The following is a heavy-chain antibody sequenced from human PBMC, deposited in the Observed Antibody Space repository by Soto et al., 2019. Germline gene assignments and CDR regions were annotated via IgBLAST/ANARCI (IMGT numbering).Heavy chain of an antibody. Sequence: PGGSLRLACAASGFTFSIYGMTWVRQAPGKGLQWVSAITGSGATTYYADSVKGRFTISRGNSENTLYLQMNSLRAEDTGVYYCAKYWSGYYSDYWGQGTLVTVSS. J-gene: IGHJ4*02. D-gene: IGHD3-3*01. CDR3: AKYWSGYYSDY. V-gene: IGHV3-23*01. CDR2: ITGSGATT. CDR1: GFTFSIYG.